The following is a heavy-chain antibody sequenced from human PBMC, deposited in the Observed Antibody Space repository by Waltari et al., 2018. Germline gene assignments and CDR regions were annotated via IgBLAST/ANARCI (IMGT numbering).Heavy chain of an antibody. CDR1: GYTFTSYG. D-gene: IGHD3-3*01. J-gene: IGHJ6*03. CDR3: ARVHYYDFWSGYDYYYMDV. CDR2: ISAYNGNT. Sequence: QVQLVQSGAEVKKPGASVKVSCKASGYTFTSYGISWVRQAPGQGLEWMGWISAYNGNTNYAQKFQGRVTITTDESTSTAYMELSSLRSEDTAVYYCARVHYYDFWSGYDYYYMDVWGKGTTVTVSS. V-gene: IGHV1-18*01.